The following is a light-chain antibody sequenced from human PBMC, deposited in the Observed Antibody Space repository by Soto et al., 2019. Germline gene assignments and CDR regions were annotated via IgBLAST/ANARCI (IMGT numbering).Light chain of an antibody. CDR3: QYHDSSLSAHDV. V-gene: IGLV1-40*01. Sequence: QSVLTQPPSVSGAPGQRVTISCTGSSSNIGAGHDVHWYQQLPGSAPKLLIYGSRNRPSGVPDRFSGSRSGTSASLAITGLQAEDEADYYCQYHDSSLSAHDVFGTGTKLTVL. CDR1: SSNIGAGHD. J-gene: IGLJ1*01. CDR2: GSR.